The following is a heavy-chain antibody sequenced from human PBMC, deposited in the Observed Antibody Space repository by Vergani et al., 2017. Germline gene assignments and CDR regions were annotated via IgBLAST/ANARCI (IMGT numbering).Heavy chain of an antibody. CDR2: TWYDGNNK. J-gene: IGHJ5*02. CDR1: GFTFNQYG. D-gene: IGHD1-14*01. Sequence: QVQLVESGGGVVQPGRSLRLSCAASGFTFNQYGMHWVRQAPGTGLEWVAVTWYDGNNKQYADSVKGRFTISRDNSKRTMYLQMNSLRDEDTGVYYCARDLRLLYNRFDPWGQGTLVTVSS. CDR3: ARDLRLLYNRFDP. V-gene: IGHV3-33*01.